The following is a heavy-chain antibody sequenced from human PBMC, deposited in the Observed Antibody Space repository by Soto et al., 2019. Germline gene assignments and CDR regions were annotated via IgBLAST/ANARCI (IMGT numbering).Heavy chain of an antibody. CDR1: GGSISSGDYY. CDR2: IYYSGST. CDR3: ARLRPDIVSRYNWFDP. J-gene: IGHJ5*02. D-gene: IGHD2-15*01. V-gene: IGHV4-30-4*01. Sequence: SETLSLTCTVSGGSISSGDYYWSWIRQPPGKGLEWIGYIYYSGSTSYNASLKSRTSISADPSNNQFSLKLHSLTAADTAVYYCARLRPDIVSRYNWFDPWGQGTLVTVSS.